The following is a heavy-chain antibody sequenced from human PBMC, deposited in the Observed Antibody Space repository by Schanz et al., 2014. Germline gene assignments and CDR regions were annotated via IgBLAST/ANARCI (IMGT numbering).Heavy chain of an antibody. D-gene: IGHD5-12*01. CDR3: ARDGGRDGYNLAFDV. J-gene: IGHJ3*01. V-gene: IGHV3-53*01. Sequence: EVQLVESGGGLIQPGGSLRLSCAVSGITVNTNYMSWVRQAPGKGLEWISSMYINSGSTQYADSVKGRFINSRDSSKNTLFLQMNSLRAEDTAVYFCARDGGRDGYNLAFDVWGQGTLVTVSS. CDR1: GITVNTNY. CDR2: MYINSGST.